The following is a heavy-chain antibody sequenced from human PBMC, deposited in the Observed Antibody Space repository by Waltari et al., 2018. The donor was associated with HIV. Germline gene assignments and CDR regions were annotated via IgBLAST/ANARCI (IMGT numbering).Heavy chain of an antibody. J-gene: IGHJ6*02. V-gene: IGHV4-34*01. D-gene: IGHD6-6*01. CDR2: SSTRGSA. CDR1: GDHFFGQY. CDR3: AGHYSSSPDYYFGMDV. Sequence: QVQLQQWGAGLLKPSETLSLTCAVHGDHFFGQYWSWIRQPPGKGLDWIGESSTRGSAHYNPSLGSLVTISLYTSKKQISLNLRSVTAADTAVYYCAGHYSSSPDYYFGMDVWGQGTSVTVSS.